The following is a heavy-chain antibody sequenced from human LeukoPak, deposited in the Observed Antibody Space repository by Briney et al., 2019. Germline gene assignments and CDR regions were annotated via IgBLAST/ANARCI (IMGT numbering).Heavy chain of an antibody. D-gene: IGHD3-10*01. J-gene: IGHJ3*02. CDR1: GYTFTGYY. CDR3: ARDLYASDLKNYGSGSYYNVGLVAFDI. CDR2: INPNSGGT. V-gene: IGHV1-2*02. Sequence: ASVKVSCKAPGYTFTGYYMHWVRQAPGQGLEWMGWINPNSGGTNYAQKFQGRVTMTRDTSISTAYMELSRLRSDDTAVYYCARDLYASDLKNYGSGSYYNVGLVAFDIWGQGTMVTVSS.